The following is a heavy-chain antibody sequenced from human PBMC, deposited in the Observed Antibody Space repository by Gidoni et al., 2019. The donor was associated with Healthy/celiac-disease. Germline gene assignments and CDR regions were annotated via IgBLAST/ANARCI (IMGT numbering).Heavy chain of an antibody. CDR2: ISWKSGSI. D-gene: IGHD3-22*01. CDR3: AKASGYYPNPFDY. Sequence: EVQLVESGGGLVQPGRSLRLSCAASGLTFDDYAMHWVRQAPGKGLAWVSGISWKSGSIGYADSVKGRFTISRDNAKNSLYLQMNSLRAEDTALYYCAKASGYYPNPFDYWGQGTLVTVSS. V-gene: IGHV3-9*01. J-gene: IGHJ4*02. CDR1: GLTFDDYA.